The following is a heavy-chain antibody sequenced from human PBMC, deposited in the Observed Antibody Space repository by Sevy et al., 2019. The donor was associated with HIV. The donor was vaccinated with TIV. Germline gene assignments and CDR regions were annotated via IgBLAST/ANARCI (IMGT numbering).Heavy chain of an antibody. Sequence: ASVKVSCKASGYTFIDYYLIWVRQAPGQGLEWMGRFNPNSGETNYAQKFQGRVTMTRDASTNSADMELSRLTSDETAVYYCVREGGFAMANAFDIWGQGTMVTVSS. CDR2: FNPNSGET. V-gene: IGHV1-2*06. D-gene: IGHD2-2*01. CDR1: GYTFIDYY. CDR3: VREGGFAMANAFDI. J-gene: IGHJ3*02.